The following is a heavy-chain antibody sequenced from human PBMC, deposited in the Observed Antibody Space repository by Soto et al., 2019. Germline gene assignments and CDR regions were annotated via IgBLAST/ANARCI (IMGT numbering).Heavy chain of an antibody. D-gene: IGHD5-18*01. J-gene: IGHJ4*02. Sequence: QVQLVQSGPEVKKPGASVKVSCKASGYSFSDYGVTWVRQSPGQGLQWMGWISAYNDDRNYAQNFQDRITMTTDTSTSTAYVELRSLRSDDTAVYFCGRARSAAMVTSDYWGQGTPVTVSS. CDR1: GYSFSDYG. CDR3: GRARSAAMVTSDY. CDR2: ISAYNDDR. V-gene: IGHV1-18*01.